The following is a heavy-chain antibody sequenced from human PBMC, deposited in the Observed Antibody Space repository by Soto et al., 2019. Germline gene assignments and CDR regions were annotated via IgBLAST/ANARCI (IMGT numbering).Heavy chain of an antibody. CDR3: GRVVIAATPHRDVDF. CDR2: IYNSAST. J-gene: IGHJ4*02. Sequence: QLQMQESGPGLVKPSETLSLTCTVSGGSVNSTNYNWGWIRQPPGKGLEWIGSIYNSASTYYNPSLKSRVTISVDTSRNQFSLKLNSVTAADTAMYFCGRVVIAATPHRDVDFWGQGTLVTVSS. V-gene: IGHV4-39*01. CDR1: GGSVNSTNYN. D-gene: IGHD2-15*01.